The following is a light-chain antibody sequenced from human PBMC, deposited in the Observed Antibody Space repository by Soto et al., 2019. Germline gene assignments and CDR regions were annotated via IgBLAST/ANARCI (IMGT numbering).Light chain of an antibody. CDR1: SSNIGGNS. CDR3: GSWDSSLSDYV. J-gene: IGLJ1*01. V-gene: IGLV1-51*01. CDR2: DDN. Sequence: QSVLTQPPSVSAAPGQKVAISCSGSSSNIGGNSVSWYQQLTGTAPKLLIYDDNKRPSGIPDRFSGSKSGTSATLGITGFQTGDEADYYCGSWDSSLSDYVSGTGTKVTLL.